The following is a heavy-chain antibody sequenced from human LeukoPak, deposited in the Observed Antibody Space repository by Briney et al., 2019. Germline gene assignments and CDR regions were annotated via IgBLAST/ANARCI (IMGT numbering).Heavy chain of an antibody. CDR3: ARGGSSWYGLRYGMDV. J-gene: IGHJ6*02. CDR1: GFTFSSYG. D-gene: IGHD6-13*01. Sequence: GRSLRLSCAASGFTFSSYGMHWVRQAPGKGLEWVAVIWYDGGNKYYADSVKGRFTISRDNSKNTLYLQMNSLRAEDTAVYYCARGGSSWYGLRYGMDVWGQGTTVTVSS. CDR2: IWYDGGNK. V-gene: IGHV3-33*01.